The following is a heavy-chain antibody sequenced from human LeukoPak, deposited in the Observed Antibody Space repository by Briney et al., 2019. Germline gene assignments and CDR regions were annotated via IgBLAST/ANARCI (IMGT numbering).Heavy chain of an antibody. V-gene: IGHV3-30*03. J-gene: IGHJ4*02. D-gene: IGHD3-22*01. CDR2: ISYDGSNK. CDR1: GFTFSSYG. CDR3: ARVQSRHYDSSGPFDY. Sequence: GGSLRLSCAASGFTFSSYGMHWVRQAPGKGLEWVAVISYDGSNKYYADSVKGRFTISRDNAKNSLYLQMNSLRAEDTAVYYCARVQSRHYDSSGPFDYWGQGTLVTVSS.